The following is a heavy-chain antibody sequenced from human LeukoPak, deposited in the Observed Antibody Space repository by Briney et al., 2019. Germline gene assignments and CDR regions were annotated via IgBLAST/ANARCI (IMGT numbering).Heavy chain of an antibody. CDR3: ARDGPWDV. J-gene: IGHJ6*02. V-gene: IGHV3-64*01. CDR2: ISSNGGST. Sequence: QSGGSLRLSCAASGFTFSSYAMHWVRQAPGKGLEYVSAISSNGGSTYYANSVKGRFTISRGNSKNTLYLQMGSLRAEDMAVYYCARDGPWDVWGQGTTVTVSS. CDR1: GFTFSSYA.